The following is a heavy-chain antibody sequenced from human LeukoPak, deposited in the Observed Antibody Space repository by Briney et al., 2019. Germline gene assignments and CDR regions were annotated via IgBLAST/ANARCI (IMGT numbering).Heavy chain of an antibody. V-gene: IGHV1-8*01. CDR3: ARFHQLLPFYYYYGMDV. D-gene: IGHD2-2*01. Sequence: ASVKLSCKASGYTFTSYDINWVRQATGQGLEWMGWMNPNSGNAGYAQKFQGRVTMTRNTSISTAYMELSSLRSEDTAVYYCARFHQLLPFYYYYGMDVWGQGTTVTVSS. J-gene: IGHJ6*02. CDR2: MNPNSGNA. CDR1: GYTFTSYD.